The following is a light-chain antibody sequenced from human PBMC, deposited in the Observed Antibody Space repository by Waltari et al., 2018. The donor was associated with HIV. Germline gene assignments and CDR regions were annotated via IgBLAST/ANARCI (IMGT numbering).Light chain of an antibody. V-gene: IGLV1-44*01. CDR2: NDS. Sequence: QSVLTQPPSASGTPGQRVTISCSGGSSNVGSNTVSWYQHLPGTAPKLRIYNDSQLPSGVPYRFSGSKSGTSAYRTISGLQSEDEAEYYCAAWDDSLNGVLFGGGTKLTVL. CDR3: AAWDDSLNGVL. CDR1: SSNVGSNT. J-gene: IGLJ2*01.